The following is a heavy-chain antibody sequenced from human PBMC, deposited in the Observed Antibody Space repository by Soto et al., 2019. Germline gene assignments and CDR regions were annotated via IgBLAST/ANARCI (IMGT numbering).Heavy chain of an antibody. CDR1: GYNFTSYA. Sequence: QVQLVQSGAEVKKPGASVKVPCKASGYNFTSYAMHWVRQAPGQRLEWMGWINAGNGNTKYSQKFQGRVTITRDTSASTAYMELSSLRSEDTAVYYCARGIAAAGYSYYYYAMDVWGQGTTVTVSS. CDR3: ARGIAAAGYSYYYYAMDV. J-gene: IGHJ6*02. D-gene: IGHD6-13*01. CDR2: INAGNGNT. V-gene: IGHV1-3*01.